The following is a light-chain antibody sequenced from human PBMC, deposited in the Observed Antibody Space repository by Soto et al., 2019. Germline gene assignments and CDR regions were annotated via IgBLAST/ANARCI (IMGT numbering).Light chain of an antibody. CDR1: SSDVGGYNY. V-gene: IGLV2-8*01. J-gene: IGLJ1*01. Sequence: QSALTQPPSASGSPGQSVTISCTGTSSDVGGYNYVSWYQQYPGKAPKLIIYEVTKRPSGVPDRFSGSKSGNTASLTVSGLQAEDEADYYCSSYAGRTLYVFGTGTKVTV. CDR2: EVT. CDR3: SSYAGRTLYV.